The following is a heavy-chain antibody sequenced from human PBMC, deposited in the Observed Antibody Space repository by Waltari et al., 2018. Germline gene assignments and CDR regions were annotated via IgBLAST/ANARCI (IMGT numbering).Heavy chain of an antibody. D-gene: IGHD4-17*01. CDR2: ISGNSGSI. J-gene: IGHJ4*02. V-gene: IGHV3-9*01. CDR1: GFTFDDYV. Sequence: EVQLVESGGGLVQPGRSLRLSCAASGFTFDDYVMHWVRQAPGKGLEWVSGISGNSGSIGYADSVKGRFAVSRDNAKNSLYLQMNSLRAEDTALYYCAKGEVYGDGPFDYWGQGTLVTVSS. CDR3: AKGEVYGDGPFDY.